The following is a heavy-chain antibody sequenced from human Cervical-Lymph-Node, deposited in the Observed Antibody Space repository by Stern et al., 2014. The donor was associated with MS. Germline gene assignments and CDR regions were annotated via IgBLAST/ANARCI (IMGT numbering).Heavy chain of an antibody. Sequence: VQLVESGGGLVKPGGSLRLSCTASGFTFSDYYMSWIRKAPGKGLEWVSSISSSSSTIYYADSVKGRLTISRDNARNSLYLQMNSLRVEDTAVYYCARDGLDFFLFDYWGQGTLVTVSS. D-gene: IGHD3/OR15-3a*01. V-gene: IGHV3-11*01. CDR3: ARDGLDFFLFDY. CDR2: ISSSSSTI. CDR1: GFTFSDYY. J-gene: IGHJ4*02.